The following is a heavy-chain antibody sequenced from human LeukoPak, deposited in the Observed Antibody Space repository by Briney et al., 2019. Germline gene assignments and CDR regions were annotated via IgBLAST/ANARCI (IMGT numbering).Heavy chain of an antibody. J-gene: IGHJ4*02. D-gene: IGHD2/OR15-2a*01. V-gene: IGHV3-23*01. CDR2: ISNNGGRT. CDR1: GLSFSSKT. CDR3: ARDEDTSALSEY. Sequence: PGGSLRLSCAGSGLSFSSKTMSWVRQAPGRGLEWVSAISNNGGRTDYADSVKGRFTISRDNSKSTLYLHMDSLRAEDTAVYYCARDEDTSALSEYWGQGTLVTVSS.